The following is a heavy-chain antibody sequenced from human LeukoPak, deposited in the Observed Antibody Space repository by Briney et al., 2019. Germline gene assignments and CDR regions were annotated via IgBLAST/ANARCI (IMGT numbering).Heavy chain of an antibody. J-gene: IGHJ6*03. CDR2: IYHSGST. CDR1: GYSISSGYY. Sequence: SETLSLTCTVSGYSISSGYYWGWIRQPPGKGLEWIGSIYHSGSTYYNPSLKSRVTISVDTSKNQFSLKLSSVTAADTAVYYCARGAAMASRYYYYYYMDVWGKGTTVTISS. D-gene: IGHD5-18*01. CDR3: ARGAAMASRYYYYYYMDV. V-gene: IGHV4-38-2*02.